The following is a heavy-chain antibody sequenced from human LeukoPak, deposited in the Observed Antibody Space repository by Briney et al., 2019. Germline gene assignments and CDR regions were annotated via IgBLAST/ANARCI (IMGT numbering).Heavy chain of an antibody. V-gene: IGHV3-23*01. J-gene: IGHJ4*02. Sequence: PGGSLRLSCAASGFTFSSHAMSWVRQAPGKGLEWVSGISGSGGSTYYADSVQGRFTISRDSSKNTLYLQINSLRAEDTAVYYCARDSGDYVYDYWGQGTLVTVSS. CDR2: ISGSGGST. D-gene: IGHD4-17*01. CDR1: GFTFSSHA. CDR3: ARDSGDYVYDY.